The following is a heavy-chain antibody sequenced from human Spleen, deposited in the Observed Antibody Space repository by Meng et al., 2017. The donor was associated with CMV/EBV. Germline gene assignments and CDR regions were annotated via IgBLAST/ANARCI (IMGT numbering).Heavy chain of an antibody. CDR3: ARSCSSQTCYESFDY. V-gene: IGHV1-2*02. J-gene: IGHJ4*02. CDR1: GGTFSSYA. CDR2: INPNNGAT. D-gene: IGHD2-2*01. Sequence: ASVKVSCKASGGTFSSYAINWVRQATGQGLEWMGWINPNNGATNYAQNFQGRVTMTRDSSISTAYVEVSRLRSDDTAICYCARSCSSQTCYESFDYWGQGTLVTVSS.